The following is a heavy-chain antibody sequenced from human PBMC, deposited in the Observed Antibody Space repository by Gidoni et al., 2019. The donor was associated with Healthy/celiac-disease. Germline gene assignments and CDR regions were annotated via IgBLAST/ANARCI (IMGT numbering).Heavy chain of an antibody. CDR2: ISGDGGST. CDR1: GFTFADYS. J-gene: IGHJ4*02. V-gene: IGHV3-43*02. D-gene: IGHD6-13*01. Sequence: EVQLVESGGGVVQPGGSLRLSCAASGFTFADYSMHWVRQAPGKGLEWVSLISGDGGSTYYADSVKGRFTISRDNSKNSLYLQMNSLRTEDTALYYCAKDPQYSSSWYPTYYFDYWGQGTLVTVSS. CDR3: AKDPQYSSSWYPTYYFDY.